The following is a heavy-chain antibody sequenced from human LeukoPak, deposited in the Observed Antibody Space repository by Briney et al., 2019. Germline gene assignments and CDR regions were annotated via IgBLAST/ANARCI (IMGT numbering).Heavy chain of an antibody. Sequence: GESLKISCKGSGYSFTSYWIGWVRQMPGKGLEWMGIIYPGDSDTRYSPSFQGQVTISADKSISTAYLQWSSLKASDTAMYYCARHRRVRGGYDWNFDLWGRGTLVTVSS. V-gene: IGHV5-51*01. J-gene: IGHJ2*01. CDR2: IYPGDSDT. CDR3: ARHRRVRGGYDWNFDL. CDR1: GYSFTSYW. D-gene: IGHD5-12*01.